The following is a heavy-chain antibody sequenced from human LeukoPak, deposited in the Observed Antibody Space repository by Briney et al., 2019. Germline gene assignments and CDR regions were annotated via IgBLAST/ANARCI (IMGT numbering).Heavy chain of an antibody. J-gene: IGHJ4*02. CDR2: IYYSVRT. V-gene: IGHV4-39*01. CDR3: ARGVVVVAATRSGNYFDY. D-gene: IGHD2-15*01. CDR1: GGTISSSDYY. Sequence: SETLSLTCTVSGGTISSSDYYWGWIRQPPGKGLEWIGSIYYSVRTYYNPSLKSRVTISVDTSKNQFSLKLSSVTAADTAVYYCARGVVVVAATRSGNYFDYWGQGTLVTVSS.